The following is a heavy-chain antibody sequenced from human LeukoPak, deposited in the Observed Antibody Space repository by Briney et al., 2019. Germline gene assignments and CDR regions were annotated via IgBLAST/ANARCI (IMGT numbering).Heavy chain of an antibody. D-gene: IGHD6-13*01. V-gene: IGHV3-66*02. CDR3: ARRRSSSWGIDC. J-gene: IGHJ4*02. Sequence: GGSLRLSCAASGFTVSSNYMSWVRQAPGKGLEWVSIIYSSGNTYYADSVKDRFTISRDNSKNTMYLQMNSLRTEDTAVYYCARRRSSSWGIDCWGQGTLVTVAS. CDR1: GFTVSSNY. CDR2: IYSSGNT.